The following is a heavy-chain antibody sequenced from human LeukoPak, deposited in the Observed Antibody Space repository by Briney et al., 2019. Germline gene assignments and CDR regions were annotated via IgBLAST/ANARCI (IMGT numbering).Heavy chain of an antibody. CDR3: ARAGRVIRAVDY. D-gene: IGHD3-16*02. V-gene: IGHV4-31*03. J-gene: IGHJ4*02. Sequence: SQTLSLTCTVSGGPISSGGYYWSWIRQHPGKGLEWIGYIYYSGSTYYNPSLKSRVTISVDTSKNQFSLKLSSVTAADTAVYYCARAGRVIRAVDYWGQGTLVTVSS. CDR1: GGPISSGGYY. CDR2: IYYSGST.